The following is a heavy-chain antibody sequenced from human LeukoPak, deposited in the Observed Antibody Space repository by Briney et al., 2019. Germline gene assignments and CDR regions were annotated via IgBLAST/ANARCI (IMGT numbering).Heavy chain of an antibody. CDR1: EFTFSSYA. CDR3: ARDYSAGGELVYFDY. J-gene: IGHJ4*02. V-gene: IGHV3-48*01. D-gene: IGHD1-26*01. CDR2: ISGGSSTI. Sequence: AGGSLRLSCAASEFTFSSYAMSWVRQAPGKGLEWVSYISGGSSTIYYADSVKGRITISRENAKNSLYLQMNSLRAEDTAVYYCARDYSAGGELVYFDYWGQGTLVTVSS.